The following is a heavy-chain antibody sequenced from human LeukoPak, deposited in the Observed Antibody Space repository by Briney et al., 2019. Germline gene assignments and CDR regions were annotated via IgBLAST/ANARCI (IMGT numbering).Heavy chain of an antibody. V-gene: IGHV4-39*01. J-gene: IGHJ4*02. Sequence: SETLSLTCAVYGGSFSGYYWGWIRQIPGKGLEWIGTIYYTGSTYYNPSLLSRVTISVDTSKNQFSLKLSSVTAADTAVYYCARQGLRHFDWLLDYWGQGTLVTVSS. CDR1: GGSFSGYY. CDR3: ARQGLRHFDWLLDY. D-gene: IGHD3-9*01. CDR2: IYYTGST.